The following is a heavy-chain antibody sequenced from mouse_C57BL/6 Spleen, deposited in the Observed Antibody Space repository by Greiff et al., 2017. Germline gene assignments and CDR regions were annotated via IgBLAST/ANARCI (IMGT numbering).Heavy chain of an antibody. Sequence: EVQLQQSGPELVKPGASVKISCKASGYTFTDYYMNWVKQSHGKSLEWIGDINPNNGGTSYNQKFKGKATLTVDKSSSTAYMELRSLTAEDSAVYDGARRGTTVEGPYAMDYWGQGTSVTVSS. D-gene: IGHD1-1*01. V-gene: IGHV1-26*01. J-gene: IGHJ4*01. CDR3: ARRGTTVEGPYAMDY. CDR2: INPNNGGT. CDR1: GYTFTDYY.